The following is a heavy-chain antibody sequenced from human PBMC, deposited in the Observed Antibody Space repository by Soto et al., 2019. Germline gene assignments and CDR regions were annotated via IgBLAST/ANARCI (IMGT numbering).Heavy chain of an antibody. D-gene: IGHD3-22*01. CDR1: GGSISSGDYY. V-gene: IGHV4-30-4*01. CDR3: ASSHAYYYDSSGYYYPAGY. CDR2: IYYSGST. Sequence: QVQLQESGPGLVKPSQTLSLTCTVSGGSISSGDYYWSWIRQPPGKGLEWIGYIYYSGSTYYNPSLKSRVTISVDTSKNQCSLKLSSVPAADTAVYYCASSHAYYYDSSGYYYPAGYWGQGTLVTVSS. J-gene: IGHJ4*02.